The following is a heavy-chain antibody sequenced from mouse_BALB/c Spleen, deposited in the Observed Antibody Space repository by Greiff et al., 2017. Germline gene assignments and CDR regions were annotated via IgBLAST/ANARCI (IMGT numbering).Heavy chain of an antibody. CDR2: INPNNGDT. J-gene: IGHJ4*01. V-gene: IGHV1-26*01. D-gene: IGHD1-1*01. CDR3: ARHYGSSPYYYAMDY. CDR1: GYTFTDYY. Sequence: VQLQQSGPELVKPGASVKMSCKASGYTFTDYYMTWVKQSHGKSLEWIGDINPNNGDTFYNQKFKGKATLTVDKSSSTAYMQLNSLTSEDSAVYDCARHYGSSPYYYAMDYWGQGTSVTVSS.